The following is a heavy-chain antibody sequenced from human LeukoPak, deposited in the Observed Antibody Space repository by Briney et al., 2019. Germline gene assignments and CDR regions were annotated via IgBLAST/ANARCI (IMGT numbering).Heavy chain of an antibody. CDR1: GYSISNGYY. J-gene: IGHJ4*02. V-gene: IGHV4-38-2*02. CDR2: IYHSGST. D-gene: IGHD3-10*01. Sequence: SSETLSLTCTVSGYSISNGYYWGWIRQPPGKGLEWIGTIYHSGSTYYNPSLKSRVTISVDTSKNQFSLRLSSVTAADTAVYYCARAGPDGSGSYYLPFDYWGQGTLVTVSS. CDR3: ARAGPDGSGSYYLPFDY.